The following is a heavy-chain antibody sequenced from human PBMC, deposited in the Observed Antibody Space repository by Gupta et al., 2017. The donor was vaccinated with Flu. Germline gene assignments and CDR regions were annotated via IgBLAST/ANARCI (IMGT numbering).Heavy chain of an antibody. CDR3: ANDHPLGIQ. Sequence: EVQLLESGGGLVQPGGSLRLSCAASGFTFSSYAMSWVRQAPGKGLEWVSAISGSGGSTDDADSVKGRLTIARDNSKNTLYMKMTRLRAEDTAVDYCANDHPLGIQWGQGTMVTVSS. CDR2: ISGSGGST. D-gene: IGHD5-18*01. J-gene: IGHJ1*01. CDR1: GFTFSSYA. V-gene: IGHV3-23*01.